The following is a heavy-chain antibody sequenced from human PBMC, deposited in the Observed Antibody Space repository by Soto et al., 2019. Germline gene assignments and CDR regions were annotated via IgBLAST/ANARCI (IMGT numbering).Heavy chain of an antibody. CDR3: AKEHHSSGYGSFFEH. Sequence: QVQLVESGGGVVQPGRSLRVSCAASGFTFSTYGMHWVRQAPGKGLQWVAFISYNGNTKYYEDSVKGRFTISRDNSKNTLHLQMDSPGPEDTAVYYCAKEHHSSGYGSFFEHWGQGALVTASS. V-gene: IGHV3-30*18. CDR1: GFTFSTYG. D-gene: IGHD3-22*01. J-gene: IGHJ4*02. CDR2: ISYNGNTK.